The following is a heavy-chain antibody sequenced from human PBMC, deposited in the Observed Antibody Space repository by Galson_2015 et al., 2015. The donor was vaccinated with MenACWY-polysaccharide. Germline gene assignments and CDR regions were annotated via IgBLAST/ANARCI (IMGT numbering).Heavy chain of an antibody. CDR2: INPNSGGT. J-gene: IGHJ6*02. D-gene: IGHD2-2*01. Sequence: SVKVSCKASGYTFTGYYMHWVRQAPGQGLEWMGWINPNSGGTNYAQKFQGRVTMTRDTSISTAYMELSRLRSDDTAVYYCARGKGCSSTSCYEYYYYYDMDVWGQGTTVTVSS. V-gene: IGHV1-2*02. CDR3: ARGKGCSSTSCYEYYYYYDMDV. CDR1: GYTFTGYY.